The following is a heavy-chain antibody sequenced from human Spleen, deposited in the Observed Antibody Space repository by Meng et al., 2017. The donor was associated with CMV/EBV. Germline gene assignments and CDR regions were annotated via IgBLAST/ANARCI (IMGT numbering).Heavy chain of an antibody. CDR1: GYTFTGYY. J-gene: IGHJ5*02. CDR3: TRDAHLTTVTPNWFDP. Sequence: VQLVQSGAEVKKPGASVKVSCKASGYTFTGYYMHWVRQAPGQGLEWMGCINPNSGDTNYAQKFQGRVTMTRDTSISTAYMELSRLRSDDTAVYYCTRDAHLTTVTPNWFDPWGQGTLVTVSS. CDR2: INPNSGDT. V-gene: IGHV1-2*02. D-gene: IGHD4-17*01.